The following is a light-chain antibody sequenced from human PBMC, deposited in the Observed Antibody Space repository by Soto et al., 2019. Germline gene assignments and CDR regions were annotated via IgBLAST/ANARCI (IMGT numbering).Light chain of an antibody. CDR1: QSVRGN. Sequence: EIVMTQSPATLSVSPGERATLSCRASQSVRGNLAWYQQKPGQSPRLLSYGASSRATGIPVRLSCSVSGTEFTLTISSLKSEDFAVCYCQQYKNWPFITFGQGTRLEIK. J-gene: IGKJ5*01. V-gene: IGKV3-15*01. CDR3: QQYKNWPFIT. CDR2: GAS.